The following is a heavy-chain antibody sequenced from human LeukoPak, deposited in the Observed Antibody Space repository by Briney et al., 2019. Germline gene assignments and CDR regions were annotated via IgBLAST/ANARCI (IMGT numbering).Heavy chain of an antibody. CDR1: GGTFSRLT. Sequence: GASVKVSCKASGGTFSRLTISWVRQAPGQGFEWMGGITPIFGTANFAQKFQGRVPITADESTSTAFMELSSLRSEDTAVYYCAREWGLESSGYYYAYWGQGTLVTVSS. CDR3: AREWGLESSGYYYAY. J-gene: IGHJ4*02. CDR2: ITPIFGTA. D-gene: IGHD3-22*01. V-gene: IGHV1-69*13.